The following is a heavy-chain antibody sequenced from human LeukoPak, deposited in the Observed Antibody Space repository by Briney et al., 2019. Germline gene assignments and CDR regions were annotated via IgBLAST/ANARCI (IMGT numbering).Heavy chain of an antibody. CDR3: TTGKTDDYHFDY. V-gene: IGHV3-15*07. CDR2: IKSKSDGGTT. CDR1: GFTFSDAW. D-gene: IGHD4-11*01. Sequence: PGGSLRLSCAASGFTFSDAWMNWVRQAPGKGLEWVGRIKSKSDGGTTDYAAPVKGRFTISRDGSKDTLYLQMNSLKTEDTAMYYCTTGKTDDYHFDYWGQGTLVTVSS. J-gene: IGHJ4*02.